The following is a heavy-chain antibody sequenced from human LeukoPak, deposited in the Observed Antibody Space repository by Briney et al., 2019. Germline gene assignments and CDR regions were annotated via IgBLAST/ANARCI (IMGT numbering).Heavy chain of an antibody. Sequence: SETLSLTCTVSGYSISSGYYWGWIRQPPGKGLEWIGSIYYSGSTYYNPSLKSRVTISVDTSKNQFSLKLSSVTAADTAVYYCARVEVSSSWPYYYYYGMDVWGQGTTVTVSS. CDR1: GYSISSGYY. D-gene: IGHD6-13*01. J-gene: IGHJ6*02. CDR2: IYYSGST. V-gene: IGHV4-38-2*02. CDR3: ARVEVSSSWPYYYYYGMDV.